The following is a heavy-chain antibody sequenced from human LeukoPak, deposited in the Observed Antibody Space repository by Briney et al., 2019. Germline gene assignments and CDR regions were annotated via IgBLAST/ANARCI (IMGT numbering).Heavy chain of an antibody. Sequence: PSETLSLTCTVSDGSISSYDWSWIRQPPGKGLEWIGYIYYSGSTNYNPSLKSRVTISVDTSKNQFSLKLSSVTAADTAVYYCARATGSDGSSALLNWGQGTLVTVSS. CDR3: ARATGSDGSSALLN. D-gene: IGHD6-6*01. J-gene: IGHJ4*02. V-gene: IGHV4-59*01. CDR1: DGSISSYD. CDR2: IYYSGST.